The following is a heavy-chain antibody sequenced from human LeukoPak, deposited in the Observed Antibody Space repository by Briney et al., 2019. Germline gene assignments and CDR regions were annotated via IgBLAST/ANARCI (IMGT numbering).Heavy chain of an antibody. CDR2: INHSGST. V-gene: IGHV4-34*01. J-gene: IGHJ6*03. Sequence: SETLSLTCAVYGGSFSGYYWSWIRQPPGKGLEWIGEINHSGSTNYNPSLKSRVTISVDTSKNQFSLKLSSVTAADTAVYYCARGRTWGYYCSASYYQNYYYYYYMDVWGKGTTVTVSS. CDR1: GGSFSGYY. CDR3: ARGRTWGYYCSASYYQNYYYYYYMDV. D-gene: IGHD3-10*01.